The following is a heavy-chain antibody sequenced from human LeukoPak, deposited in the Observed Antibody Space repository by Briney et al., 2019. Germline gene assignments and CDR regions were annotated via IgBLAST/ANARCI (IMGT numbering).Heavy chain of an antibody. D-gene: IGHD6-13*01. V-gene: IGHV1-69*01. Sequence: SVKVSCKASGGTFSGYAISWVRQAPGQGLEWMGGIIPIFGTANYAQKFQGRVTITADESTSTAYMELSSLRSEDTAVYYCATAATAAAGVYYYYYDMDVWGKGTTVTVSS. CDR1: GGTFSGYA. CDR2: IIPIFGTA. J-gene: IGHJ6*04. CDR3: ATAATAAAGVYYYYYDMDV.